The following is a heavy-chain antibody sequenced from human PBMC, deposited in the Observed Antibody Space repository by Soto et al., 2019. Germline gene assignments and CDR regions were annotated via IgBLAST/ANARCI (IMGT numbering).Heavy chain of an antibody. Sequence: NPSETLSLTCTVSGGSISSSSYYWGWIRQPPGKGLEWIGSIYYSGSTYYNPSLKRRVTISVDTSKNHFSLKLSSVTAADTAVYYCARHGWGAVAGHLEIFDYWGQGTLVTVSS. CDR2: IYYSGST. J-gene: IGHJ4*02. V-gene: IGHV4-39*01. CDR1: GGSISSSSYY. CDR3: ARHGWGAVAGHLEIFDY. D-gene: IGHD6-19*01.